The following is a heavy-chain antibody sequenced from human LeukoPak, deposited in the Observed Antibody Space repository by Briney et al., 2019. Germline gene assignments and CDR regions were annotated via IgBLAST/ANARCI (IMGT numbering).Heavy chain of an antibody. D-gene: IGHD2-15*01. V-gene: IGHV3-21*01. CDR1: GFTFSSHS. CDR2: ISSSSSYI. Sequence: GGSLRLSCAASGFTFSSHSMNWVRQAPGKGLEWVSSISSSSSYIYYADSVKGRFTISRDNSKNTLYLQMNSLRAEDTAVYYCARDLVVDWYYFDYWGQGTLVTVSS. CDR3: ARDLVVDWYYFDY. J-gene: IGHJ4*02.